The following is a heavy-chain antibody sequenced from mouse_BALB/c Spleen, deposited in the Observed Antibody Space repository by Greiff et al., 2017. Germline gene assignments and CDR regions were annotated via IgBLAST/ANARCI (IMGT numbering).Heavy chain of an antibody. CDR2: ISYSGST. Sequence: EVKVEESGPGLVKPSQSLSLTCTVTGYSITSDYAWNWIRQFPGNKLEWMGYISYSGSTSYNPPLKSRISITRDTSKNQCFLQLNSVTTEDTATYYCARYPGYYFDYGGQGTTLTGSA. CDR1: GYSITSDYA. V-gene: IGHV3-2*02. J-gene: IGHJ2*01. CDR3: ARYPGYYFDY.